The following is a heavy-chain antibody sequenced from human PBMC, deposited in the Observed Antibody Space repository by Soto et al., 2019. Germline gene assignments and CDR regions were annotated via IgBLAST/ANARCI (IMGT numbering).Heavy chain of an antibody. D-gene: IGHD6-6*01. Sequence: GSLRLSCAASGFTFSSYAMNWVRQAPGKGLEWVSAISGSGGSTYYADSVKGRFTISRDNFKNTLYLQMNSLRAEDTAVYYCAKDMYSSSPRYDAFDIWGQGTMVTVSS. CDR2: ISGSGGST. CDR3: AKDMYSSSPRYDAFDI. J-gene: IGHJ3*02. V-gene: IGHV3-23*01. CDR1: GFTFSSYA.